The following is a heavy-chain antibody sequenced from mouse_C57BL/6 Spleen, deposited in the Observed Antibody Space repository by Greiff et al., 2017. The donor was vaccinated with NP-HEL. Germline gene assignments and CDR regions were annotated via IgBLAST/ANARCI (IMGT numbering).Heavy chain of an antibody. D-gene: IGHD2-2*01. CDR3: ARSGIYYGYDGETWFAY. CDR1: GYAFSSSW. J-gene: IGHJ3*01. CDR2: IYPGDGDT. Sequence: QVQLQQSGPELVKPGASVKISCKASGYAFSSSWMNWVKQRPGKGLEWIGRIYPGDGDTNYNGKFKGKATLTADKSSSTAYMQLSSLTSEDSAVYCCARSGIYYGYDGETWFAYWGQGTLVTVSA. V-gene: IGHV1-82*01.